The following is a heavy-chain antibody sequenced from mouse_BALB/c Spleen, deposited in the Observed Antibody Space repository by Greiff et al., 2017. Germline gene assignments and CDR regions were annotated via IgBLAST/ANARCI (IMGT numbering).Heavy chain of an antibody. CDR3: ARGVNYYGSRFAY. Sequence: QVQLQQPGAELVKPGASVKLSCKASGYTFTSYWMHWVKQRPGQGLEWIGEINPSNGRTNYNEKFKSKATLTVDKSSSTAYMQLSSLTSEDSAVYYCARGVNYYGSRFAYWGQGTLVTVSA. CDR2: INPSNGRT. J-gene: IGHJ3*01. V-gene: IGHV1S81*02. CDR1: GYTFTSYW. D-gene: IGHD1-1*01.